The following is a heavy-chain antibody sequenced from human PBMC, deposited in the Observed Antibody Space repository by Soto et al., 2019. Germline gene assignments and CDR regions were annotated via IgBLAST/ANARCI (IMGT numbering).Heavy chain of an antibody. V-gene: IGHV3-49*04. D-gene: IGHD1-26*01. CDR2: IRSNIYGATT. Sequence: GGSLRLSCTAYGFTFRDYAMNWVRQAPGIGLESVAFIRSNIYGATTEYAASVEGRFTISRDDSKATAYLQMNSLKTEDTGVYFCSRGLAGGSYSDYWGQGALVTVSS. CDR3: SRGLAGGSYSDY. J-gene: IGHJ4*02. CDR1: GFTFRDYA.